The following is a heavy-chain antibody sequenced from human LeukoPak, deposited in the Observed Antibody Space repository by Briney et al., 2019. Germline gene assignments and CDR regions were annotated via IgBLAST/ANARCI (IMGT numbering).Heavy chain of an antibody. J-gene: IGHJ3*02. V-gene: IGHV5-51*01. CDR1: GYSFTSYW. D-gene: IGHD3-22*01. CDR3: ARLGHSSGLPVAFDI. CDR2: IYPGDSDT. Sequence: GESLKISCKGSGYSFTSYWIGWVRQMPGKGLEWMGIIYPGDSDTRYSPSFQGQVTISADKSISTAYLQWSSLKASDTAMYYCARLGHSSGLPVAFDIWGQGTMVTVSS.